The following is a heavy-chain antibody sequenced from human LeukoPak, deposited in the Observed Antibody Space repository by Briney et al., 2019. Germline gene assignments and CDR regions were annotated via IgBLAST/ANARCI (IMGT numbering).Heavy chain of an antibody. V-gene: IGHV3-23*01. CDR2: ISDTGGST. D-gene: IGHD5-24*01. J-gene: IGHJ4*02. CDR1: GFTLSSYA. CDR3: ARDSRYDGYNEPFDY. Sequence: GGSLRLSCAASGFTLSSYAMSWVRQAPGKGLEWVSAISDTGGSTYYADSVKGRFTISRDNAKNSLYLQMNSLRAEDTALYYCARDSRYDGYNEPFDYWGQGTLVTVSS.